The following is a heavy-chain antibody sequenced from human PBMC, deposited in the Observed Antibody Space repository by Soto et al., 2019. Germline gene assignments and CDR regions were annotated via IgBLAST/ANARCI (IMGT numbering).Heavy chain of an antibody. Sequence: ASVKVSCKASGYTFTSYAMHWVRQAPGQRLEWMGWINAGNGNTKYSQKFQGRVTITRDTSASTAYMELSSLRSEDTAVYYCARVPAAYYDSSGYHDYWGQGTLVTVSS. V-gene: IGHV1-3*01. CDR2: INAGNGNT. J-gene: IGHJ4*02. D-gene: IGHD3-22*01. CDR1: GYTFTSYA. CDR3: ARVPAAYYDSSGYHDY.